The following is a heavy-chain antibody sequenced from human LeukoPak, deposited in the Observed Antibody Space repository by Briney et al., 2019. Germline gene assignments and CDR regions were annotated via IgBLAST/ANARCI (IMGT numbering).Heavy chain of an antibody. V-gene: IGHV1-2*06. J-gene: IGHJ5*02. Sequence: ASVKVSCKPSGYTFSDYYIHWVRQAPGQGLEWMGRITPKSGGTSYAQRFQGRVTMTRDTSISTAYMGLSRLTSDDTAVYYCARGPSSAHNWFDPWGQGTLVTVSS. CDR1: GYTFSDYY. CDR2: ITPKSGGT. CDR3: ARGPSSAHNWFDP.